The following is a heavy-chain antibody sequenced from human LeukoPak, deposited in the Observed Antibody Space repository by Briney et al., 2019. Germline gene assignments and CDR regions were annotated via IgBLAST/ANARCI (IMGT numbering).Heavy chain of an antibody. CDR3: ACSYSYYGSGSQNRGPNY. Sequence: ASVKVSCKASGYTFTSYDINWVRQATGQGLEWMGWMNPNSGNTGYAQKFQGRVTMTRNTSISTAYMELSSLRSEDTAVYYCACSYSYYGSGSQNRGPNYWGQGTLVTVSS. CDR2: MNPNSGNT. D-gene: IGHD3-10*01. J-gene: IGHJ4*02. CDR1: GYTFTSYD. V-gene: IGHV1-8*01.